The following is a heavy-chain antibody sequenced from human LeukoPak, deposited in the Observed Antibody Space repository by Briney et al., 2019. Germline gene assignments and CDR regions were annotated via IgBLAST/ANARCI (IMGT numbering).Heavy chain of an antibody. Sequence: SETLSLTCTVSGGSITSGGYYWTWIRQHPGKGLEWIGYTYYIGTTHYNPSLESRVTISVDTSKNQFSLKLSSVTAADTAVYYCARGQVWNSRIKTSRQHYGMDVWGQGTTVTVSS. V-gene: IGHV4-31*03. D-gene: IGHD6-13*01. CDR3: ARGQVWNSRIKTSRQHYGMDV. J-gene: IGHJ6*02. CDR1: GGSITSGGYY. CDR2: TYYIGTT.